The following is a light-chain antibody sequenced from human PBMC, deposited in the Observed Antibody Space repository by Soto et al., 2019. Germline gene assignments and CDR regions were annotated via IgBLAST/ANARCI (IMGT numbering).Light chain of an antibody. CDR3: TAYVGNDIWV. V-gene: IGLV2-8*01. J-gene: IGLJ3*02. Sequence: QSALTQPPSASGSPGQSVTNSCTGTSSDVGAYKYVSWYQQYPGKAPKLMIYDVTKRPSGVPDRFSGSKSGNTASLTVSGLQAEDEADYYCTAYVGNDIWVFGGGTKLTV. CDR2: DVT. CDR1: SSDVGAYKY.